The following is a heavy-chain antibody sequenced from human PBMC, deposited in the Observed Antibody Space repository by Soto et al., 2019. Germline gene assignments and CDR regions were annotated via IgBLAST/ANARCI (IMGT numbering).Heavy chain of an antibody. CDR3: ARVHGGEQLWLRDYYYGMDV. D-gene: IGHD5-18*01. J-gene: IGHJ6*02. CDR1: GDSVSSNSAA. CDR2: TYYRSKWYN. V-gene: IGHV6-1*01. Sequence: PSQTLSLTCAISGDSVSSNSAAWNWIRQSPSRGLEWLGRTYYRSKWYNDYAVSVKSRITINPDTSKNQFSLQLNSVTPEDTAVYYCARVHGGEQLWLRDYYYGMDVWGQGTTVPVSS.